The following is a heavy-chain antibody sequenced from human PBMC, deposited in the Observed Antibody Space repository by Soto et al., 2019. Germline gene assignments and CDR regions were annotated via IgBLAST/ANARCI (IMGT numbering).Heavy chain of an antibody. J-gene: IGHJ3*02. Sequence: GGSMRLSCAASGFTFDDYTMHWVRQAPGKGMEWVSLISWDGGSTYYADSVKGRFTISRDNSKSSLYLQMNSLRTEDTALYYCAKARDGANDACDSWGQGTMVTVSS. CDR1: GFTFDDYT. CDR2: ISWDGGST. V-gene: IGHV3-43*01. CDR3: AKARDGANDACDS.